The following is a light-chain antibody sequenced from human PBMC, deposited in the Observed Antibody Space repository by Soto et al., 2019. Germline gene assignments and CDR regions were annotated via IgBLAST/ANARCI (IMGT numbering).Light chain of an antibody. Sequence: QSALTQPASVSGSPGQSITISCTGTSSDVGGYKYVSWYQQHPGKAPQLMVYDVSHRPSGVSNRFSGSKSGNTASLTISGLQAEDEADYYCSLYTSSSTLVFGGVTKLTVL. J-gene: IGLJ2*01. V-gene: IGLV2-14*03. CDR3: SLYTSSSTLV. CDR1: SSDVGGYKY. CDR2: DVS.